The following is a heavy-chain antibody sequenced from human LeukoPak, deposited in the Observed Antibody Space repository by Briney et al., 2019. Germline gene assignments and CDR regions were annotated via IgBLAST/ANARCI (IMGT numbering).Heavy chain of an antibody. CDR2: IYPGDSDT. CDR3: ARQKTTVTTRVFDY. V-gene: IGHV5-51*01. CDR1: GYSFTSYW. D-gene: IGHD4-17*01. Sequence: GESLKISCXGSGYSFTSYWIGWVRQMTGKGLEWMGIIYPGDSDTRYSPSFQGQVTISADKSISTAYLQWSSLKASDTAMYYCARQKTTVTTRVFDYWGQGTLVTVSS. J-gene: IGHJ4*02.